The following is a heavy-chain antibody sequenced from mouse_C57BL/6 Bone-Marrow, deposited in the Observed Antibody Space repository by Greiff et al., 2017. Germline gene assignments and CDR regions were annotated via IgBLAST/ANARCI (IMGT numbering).Heavy chain of an antibody. V-gene: IGHV1-74*01. CDR1: GYTFTSYW. D-gene: IGHD2-1*01. CDR2: IHPSDSDT. Sequence: QLKQPGAELVKPGASVKVSCKASGYTFTSYWMHWVKQRPGQGLEWIGRIHPSDSDTNYNQKFKGKATLTVDKSSSTAYMQLSSLTSEDSAVYYCARGDGNYFFAYWGQGTLVTVSA. CDR3: ARGDGNYFFAY. J-gene: IGHJ3*01.